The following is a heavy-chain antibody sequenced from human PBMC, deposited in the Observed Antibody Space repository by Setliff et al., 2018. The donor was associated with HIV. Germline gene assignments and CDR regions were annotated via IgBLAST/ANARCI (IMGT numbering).Heavy chain of an antibody. CDR1: GYTFTSYY. CDR3: ARSVWPVIVPTDPTVDAFNI. CDR2: IIPVLGTT. D-gene: IGHD3-16*02. V-gene: IGHV1-46*01. Sequence: ASVKVSCKASGYTFTSYYMHWVRQAPGQGLEWLGRIIPVLGTTYSAQKFQGRLTLSADKSSTTAYLDLSSLRSEDTAIYYCARSVWPVIVPTDPTVDAFNIWGQGTKVTVSS. J-gene: IGHJ3*02.